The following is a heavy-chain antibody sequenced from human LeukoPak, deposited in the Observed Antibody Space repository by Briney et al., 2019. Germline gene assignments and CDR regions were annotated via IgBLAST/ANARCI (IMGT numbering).Heavy chain of an antibody. CDR2: INHSGST. CDR1: GGSFSGYY. J-gene: IGHJ4*02. Sequence: PSETLSLTCAVYGGSFSGYYWSWIRQPPGKGLEWIGEINHSGSTNYNPSLKGRVTISVDTSKNQFSLKLSSVTAADTAVYYCARTEQWLVRNWGQGTLVTVSS. D-gene: IGHD6-19*01. CDR3: ARTEQWLVRN. V-gene: IGHV4-34*01.